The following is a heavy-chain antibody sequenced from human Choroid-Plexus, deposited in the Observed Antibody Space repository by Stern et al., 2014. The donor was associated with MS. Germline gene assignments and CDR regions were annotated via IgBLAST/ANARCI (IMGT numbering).Heavy chain of an antibody. V-gene: IGHV3-30*18. Sequence: VQLLESGGGVAQPGRPLILSCAASGFTFSNFGMHWVRQAPGKGLEWVALISYDGSDKYYADSVKGRFTMFRDNSKNTLYMHMNSLRAEDTAVYYCAKDRQWSTYFFDYWGQGSLVTVSS. CDR1: GFTFSNFG. J-gene: IGHJ4*02. CDR3: AKDRQWSTYFFDY. D-gene: IGHD2-15*01. CDR2: ISYDGSDK.